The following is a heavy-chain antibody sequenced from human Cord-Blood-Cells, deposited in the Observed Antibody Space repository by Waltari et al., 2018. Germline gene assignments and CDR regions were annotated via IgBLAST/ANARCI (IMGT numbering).Heavy chain of an antibody. V-gene: IGHV4-39*01. CDR1: GGSISSSSYY. Sequence: QLQLQESGPGLVKPSETLSLTCTVSGGSISSSSYYWGWIRQPPGKGLEWIGSIYYSWSTSDNPSLKSRVTISGDTSKNQFSLKLSSVTAADTAVYYCARGAVAGTVFDYWGQGTLVTVSS. J-gene: IGHJ4*02. CDR3: ARGAVAGTVFDY. D-gene: IGHD6-19*01. CDR2: IYYSWST.